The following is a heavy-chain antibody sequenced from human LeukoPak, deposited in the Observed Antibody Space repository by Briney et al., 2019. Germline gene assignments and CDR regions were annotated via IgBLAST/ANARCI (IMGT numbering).Heavy chain of an antibody. CDR2: ISGSGVRT. D-gene: IGHD6-13*01. Sequence: GGSLRLSCAASGFTFSSFAMSWVRQAPGKGLEWVSTISGSGVRTYSADSVKGRFTISRDNAKNSLYLQMNSLRAEDTAVYYCANGPGYSSSWPYYYYYYYMDVWGKGTTVTVSS. V-gene: IGHV3-23*01. J-gene: IGHJ6*03. CDR1: GFTFSSFA. CDR3: ANGPGYSSSWPYYYYYYYMDV.